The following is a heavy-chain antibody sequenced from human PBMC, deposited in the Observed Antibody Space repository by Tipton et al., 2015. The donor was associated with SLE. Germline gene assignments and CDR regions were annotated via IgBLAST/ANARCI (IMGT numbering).Heavy chain of an antibody. CDR1: AYSISTGYH. J-gene: IGHJ5*02. CDR2: IQASGST. D-gene: IGHD6-13*01. Sequence: TLSLTCAVSAYSISTGYHWGWIRQPPGKGLEWLGYIQASGSTTYNPSLKSRVTISVDASKNQFSLKLSSVTAADTAVYYCARNWYSDGWPVLDTWGQGILVTVSS. V-gene: IGHV4-38-2*01. CDR3: ARNWYSDGWPVLDT.